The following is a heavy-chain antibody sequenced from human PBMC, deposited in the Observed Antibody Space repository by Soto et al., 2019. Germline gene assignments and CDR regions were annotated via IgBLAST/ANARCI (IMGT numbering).Heavy chain of an antibody. V-gene: IGHV4-59*01. CDR2: IYYSGST. CDR3: ARGGYYYYYGMDV. CDR1: GGSISSYY. J-gene: IGHJ6*02. D-gene: IGHD1-26*01. Sequence: SETLSLTCTVSGGSISSYYWSWIRQPPGKGLEWIGYIYYSGSTNYNPSLKSRVTISVDTSKNQFSLKLSSVTAADTAVYYCARGGYYYYYGMDVWGQGTTVTVSS.